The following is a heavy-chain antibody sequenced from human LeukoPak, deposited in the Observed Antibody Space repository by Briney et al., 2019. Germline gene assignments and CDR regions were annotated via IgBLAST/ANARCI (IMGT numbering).Heavy chain of an antibody. J-gene: IGHJ6*03. CDR3: AREIVRFLEWSRYMDG. Sequence: VGFLRPSCAASGFTFTSYWMSWGRQAPGKGLEGVANIKQDGSEKSYADSVKGRFTIARDNAKNSLSLQMCTRRGEDTAVCYCAREIVRFLEWSRYMDGWGKGSSVTVSS. CDR1: GFTFTSYW. D-gene: IGHD3-3*01. CDR2: IKQDGSEK. V-gene: IGHV3-7*01.